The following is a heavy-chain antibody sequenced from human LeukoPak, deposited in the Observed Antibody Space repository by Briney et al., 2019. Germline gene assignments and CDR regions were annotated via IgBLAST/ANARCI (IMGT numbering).Heavy chain of an antibody. CDR3: AKAGSWSTPNPTTDY. D-gene: IGHD3-3*01. V-gene: IGHV3-23*01. J-gene: IGHJ4*02. CDR1: GFIFSNYA. CDR2: ITAGGRDT. Sequence: GGSLRLSCAASGFIFSNYAVNWVRQAPGEGLEWVSIITAGGRDTFYADSVKGRFTISRDNSKDTVYLQMNSLRAEDTAVYYCAKAGSWSTPNPTTDYSGQGPMVIVSS.